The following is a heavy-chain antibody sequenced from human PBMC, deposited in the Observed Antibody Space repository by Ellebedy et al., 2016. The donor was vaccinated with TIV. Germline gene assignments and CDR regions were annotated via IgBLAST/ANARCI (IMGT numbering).Heavy chain of an antibody. J-gene: IGHJ2*01. D-gene: IGHD5-24*01. CDR3: ARDNRDGYNSQDWYFDL. V-gene: IGHV4-59*01. Sequence: SETLSLTXTVSGGSISSYYWSWIRQPPGKGLEWIGYIYYSGSTNYNPSLKSRVTISVDTSKNQFSLKLSSVTAADTAVYYCARDNRDGYNSQDWYFDLWGRGTLVTVSS. CDR1: GGSISSYY. CDR2: IYYSGST.